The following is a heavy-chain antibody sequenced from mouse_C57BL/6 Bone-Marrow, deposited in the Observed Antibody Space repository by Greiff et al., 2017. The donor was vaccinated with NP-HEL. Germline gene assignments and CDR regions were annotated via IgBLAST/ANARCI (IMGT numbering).Heavy chain of an antibody. V-gene: IGHV1-64*01. J-gene: IGHJ3*01. CDR2: IHPNSGST. CDR1: GYTFTSYW. Sequence: QVHVKQPGAELVKPGASVKLSCKASGYTFTSYWMHWVKQRPGQGLEWIGMIHPNSGSTNYNEKFKSKATLTVDKSSSTAYMQLSSLTSEDSAVYYCARFQYYLLLRRRWFAYWGQGTLVTVSA. CDR3: ARFQYYLLLRRRWFAY. D-gene: IGHD1-1*01.